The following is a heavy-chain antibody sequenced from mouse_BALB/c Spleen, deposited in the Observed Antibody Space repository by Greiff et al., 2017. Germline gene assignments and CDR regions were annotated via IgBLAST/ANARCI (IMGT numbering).Heavy chain of an antibody. CDR2: IYPGDGDT. CDR1: GYTFTSYW. CDR3: ARWGVVADY. V-gene: IGHV1-87*01. D-gene: IGHD1-1*01. J-gene: IGHJ2*01. Sequence: QVQLQQSGAELARPGASVKLSCKASGYTFTSYWMQWVKQRPGQGLEWIGAIYPGDGDTRYTQKFKGKATLTADKSSSTAYMQLSSLASEDSAVYYCARWGVVADYWGQGTTLTVSS.